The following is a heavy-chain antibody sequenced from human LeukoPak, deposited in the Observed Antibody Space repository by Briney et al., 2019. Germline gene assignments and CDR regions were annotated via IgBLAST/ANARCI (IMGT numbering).Heavy chain of an antibody. CDR2: IKGDGSAK. V-gene: IGHV3-7*01. CDR3: ARDRGWIQHDI. CDR1: RFTFCRYA. D-gene: IGHD5-18*01. J-gene: IGHJ3*02. Sequence: PGGSLRLSCRASRFTFCRYALTWVRQAPGKGLEWVAFIKGDGSAKKYVDSVKGRFTISRDNAKNSLFLQMNSLRAEDTAVYYCARDRGWIQHDIWGQGTMVTVSS.